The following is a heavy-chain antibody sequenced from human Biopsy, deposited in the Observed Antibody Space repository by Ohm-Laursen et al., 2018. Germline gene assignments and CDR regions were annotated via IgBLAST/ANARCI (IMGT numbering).Heavy chain of an antibody. CDR3: ARDRDRRGWFDP. Sequence: SDTLSLTCAVYGGSFSDYYWTWIRQPPGKGLEWIGEINHRGTTNYNPSLKSRVAISVDTSKNQFSLTLRSLTAADTAVYYCARDRDRRGWFDPWGQGTLVTVSS. J-gene: IGHJ5*02. CDR1: GGSFSDYY. CDR2: INHRGTT. V-gene: IGHV4-34*01. D-gene: IGHD1-14*01.